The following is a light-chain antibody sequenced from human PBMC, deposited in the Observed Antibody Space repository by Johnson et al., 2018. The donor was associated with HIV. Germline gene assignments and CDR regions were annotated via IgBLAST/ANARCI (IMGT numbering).Light chain of an antibody. CDR3: GTWDNSLSAGV. CDR2: DTD. J-gene: IGLJ1*01. Sequence: QSVLTQPPSVSAAPGQKVTVSCSGSSSNIGNNFVSWYQQVPGTAPKLLIYDTDKRPSGIPDRFSGSKSATSATLGISGLPTGDEADYSCGTWDNSLSAGVFGSGTKVTVL. V-gene: IGLV1-51*01. CDR1: SSNIGNNF.